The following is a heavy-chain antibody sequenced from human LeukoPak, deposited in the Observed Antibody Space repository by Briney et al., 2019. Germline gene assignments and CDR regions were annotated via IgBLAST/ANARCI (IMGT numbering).Heavy chain of an antibody. V-gene: IGHV3-30*18. D-gene: IGHD2-15*01. J-gene: IGHJ6*02. CDR1: GFTFSSYG. Sequence: GGSLRLSCAASGFTFSSYGMHWVRQAPGKGLEWVAVISYDGSNKYYADSVKGRFTISRDNSKNTLYLQMNSLRAEDTAVYYCAKLVVGGYYGMDVWGQGTTVTVSS. CDR2: ISYDGSNK. CDR3: AKLVVGGYYGMDV.